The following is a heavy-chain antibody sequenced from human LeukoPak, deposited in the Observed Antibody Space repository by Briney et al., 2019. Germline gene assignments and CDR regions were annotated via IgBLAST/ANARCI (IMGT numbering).Heavy chain of an antibody. D-gene: IGHD2-21*02. Sequence: GESLKISCQASGYTFTNYWIGRVSQMPGKRLEWMGIVYPGDSDTKYSPSFRGPVTISADKSINTAYLQWISLKASDTAMYFCARWQGDSAPFDYWGKGTLVSVSS. CDR2: VYPGDSDT. J-gene: IGHJ4*02. V-gene: IGHV5-51*01. CDR3: ARWQGDSAPFDY. CDR1: GYTFTNYW.